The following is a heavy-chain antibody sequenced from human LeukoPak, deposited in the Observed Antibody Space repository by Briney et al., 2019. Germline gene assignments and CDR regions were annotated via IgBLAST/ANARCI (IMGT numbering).Heavy chain of an antibody. D-gene: IGHD6-19*01. J-gene: IGHJ4*02. V-gene: IGHV1-46*01. CDR2: INPSGGST. Sequence: GASVTVSCTASGYTFTSYYMHWVRQAPGQGLEWMGIINPSGGSTSYAQKFQGRVTMTRDTSTSTVYMELSSLRSEDTAVYYCARDLNRYSSGWYGDYWGQGTLVTVSS. CDR1: GYTFTSYY. CDR3: ARDLNRYSSGWYGDY.